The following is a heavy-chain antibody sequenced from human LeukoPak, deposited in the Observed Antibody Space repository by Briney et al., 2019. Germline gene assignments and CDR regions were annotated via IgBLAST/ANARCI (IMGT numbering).Heavy chain of an antibody. CDR1: GGSISSGGYS. Sequence: SQTLSLTCAVSGGSISSGGYSWSWIRQPPGKGLEWIGYIYHSGSTYYNPSLKSRVTISVDRSKNQFSLKLSSVTAADTAVYYCAREATGAFDIWGQGTMVTVSS. CDR2: IYHSGST. CDR3: AREATGAFDI. D-gene: IGHD5-12*01. V-gene: IGHV4-30-2*01. J-gene: IGHJ3*02.